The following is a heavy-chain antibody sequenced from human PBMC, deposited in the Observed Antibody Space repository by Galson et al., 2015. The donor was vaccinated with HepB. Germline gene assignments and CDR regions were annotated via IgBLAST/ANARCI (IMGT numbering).Heavy chain of an antibody. CDR2: ISSSSSYI. CDR1: GFTFSSYS. D-gene: IGHD1-26*01. CDR3: ARDLAVSGSYDEEGYYYYGMDV. V-gene: IGHV3-21*01. J-gene: IGHJ6*02. Sequence: SLRLSCAASGFTFSSYSMNWVRQAPGKGLEWVSSISSSSSYIYYADSVKGRFTISRDNAKNSLYLQMNSLRAEDTAVYYCARDLAVSGSYDEEGYYYYGMDVWGQGTTVTVSS.